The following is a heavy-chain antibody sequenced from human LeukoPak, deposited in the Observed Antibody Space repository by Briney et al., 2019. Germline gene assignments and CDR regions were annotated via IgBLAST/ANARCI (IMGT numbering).Heavy chain of an antibody. CDR3: AKGIYSSGWSYFAY. CDR2: LTGSGITT. Sequence: GGSLRLSCAASGFTFSNSAMSWVRQAPGRGLEWVSTLTGSGITTYYADSVRGGFTISRDNSKNTLYLQMNSLRAEDTAVYYCAKGIYSSGWSYFAYWGHGTLVTVSS. D-gene: IGHD6-19*01. J-gene: IGHJ4*01. V-gene: IGHV3-23*01. CDR1: GFTFSNSA.